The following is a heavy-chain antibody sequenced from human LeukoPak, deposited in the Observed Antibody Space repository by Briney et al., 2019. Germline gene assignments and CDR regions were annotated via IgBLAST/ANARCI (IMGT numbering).Heavy chain of an antibody. V-gene: IGHV3-30*04. CDR3: AKNFGSSGYYYDAFDI. D-gene: IGHD3-22*01. CDR2: MSDDGSNK. J-gene: IGHJ3*02. Sequence: PGGSLRLSCAASGFTFSSYAMHWVRQAPGKGLEWVAVMSDDGSNKYYADSVKGRFTISRDNSKNTLYLEMNSLRAEDTAVYYCAKNFGSSGYYYDAFDIWGQGTMVTVSS. CDR1: GFTFSSYA.